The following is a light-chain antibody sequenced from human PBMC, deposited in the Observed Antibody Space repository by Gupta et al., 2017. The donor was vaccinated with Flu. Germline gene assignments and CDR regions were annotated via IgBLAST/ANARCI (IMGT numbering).Light chain of an antibody. CDR2: EVS. V-gene: IGLV2-14*01. J-gene: IGLJ1*01. CDR1: SSDIGGYNY. CDR3: SSYTSIGTRV. Sequence: QSALTQPASVSGSPGQSITISCTGTSSDIGGYNYVSWYQHHPGKAPKLMIYEVSNRPSGVASRFSGSKSGNTASLTISGRQAEDEADYYCSSYTSIGTRVFGTGTEVTVL.